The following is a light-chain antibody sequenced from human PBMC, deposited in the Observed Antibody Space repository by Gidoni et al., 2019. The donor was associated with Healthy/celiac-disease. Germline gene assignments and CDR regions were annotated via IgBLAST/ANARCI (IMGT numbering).Light chain of an antibody. CDR3: QQYDNLIT. J-gene: IGKJ5*01. Sequence: DIQMTQSPSSLSASVGDRVTITCQASQDISNYLNWYQQKAGKAPKLLIYDASNLETGVPSRFSGSGSVTDFTFTISSLQPEDIATYYCQQYDNLITFGQGTRLEIK. CDR2: DAS. CDR1: QDISNY. V-gene: IGKV1-33*01.